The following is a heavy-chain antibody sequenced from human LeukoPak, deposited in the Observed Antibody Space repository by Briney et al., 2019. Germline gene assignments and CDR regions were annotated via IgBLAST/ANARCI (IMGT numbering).Heavy chain of an antibody. V-gene: IGHV3-53*01. CDR3: ARGGALDI. J-gene: IGHJ3*02. CDR2: ISNGGNT. D-gene: IGHD4/OR15-4a*01. Sequence: PGGSLRLSCAASGFTVSDNYMTWVRQAPGKGLEWVSLISNGGNTYYEDSVKGRFTISRDISQNMLYLQMNSLRAEDTAVYYCARGGALDIWGQGTMVIAS. CDR1: GFTVSDNY.